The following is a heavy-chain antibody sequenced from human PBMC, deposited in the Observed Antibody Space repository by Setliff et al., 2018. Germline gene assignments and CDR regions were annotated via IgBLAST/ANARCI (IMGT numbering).Heavy chain of an antibody. CDR1: GDSISRAKYY. CDR3: ARVTGFSYMDV. J-gene: IGHJ6*03. Sequence: PSETLSLTCTVSGDSISRAKYYWSRIRQSAGKGLECLGRIYTDGSTKYNPSLNSRVTLLIDTAKNQISLRLSSVTAADTAVYFCARVTGFSYMDVWGKGTTVTVSS. D-gene: IGHD3-3*01. CDR2: IYTDGST. V-gene: IGHV4-61*02.